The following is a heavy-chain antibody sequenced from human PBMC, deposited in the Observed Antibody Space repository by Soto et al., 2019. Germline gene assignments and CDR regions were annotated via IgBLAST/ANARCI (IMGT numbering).Heavy chain of an antibody. CDR3: ARECYCSGYPGIYYFYY. J-gene: IGHJ4*02. Sequence: ASVKVSCKASGYTFTSYDINWVRQATGQGLEWMGWMNPNNGNTGYAQKFQGRVTMTRNTSTSTAYMELRSLRSDDTAVYYCARECYCSGYPGIYYFYYWGQGTLVPVSS. D-gene: IGHD2-15*01. CDR1: GYTFTSYD. V-gene: IGHV1-8*01. CDR2: MNPNNGNT.